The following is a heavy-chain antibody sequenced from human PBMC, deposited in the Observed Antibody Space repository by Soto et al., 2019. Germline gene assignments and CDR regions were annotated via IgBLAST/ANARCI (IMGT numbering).Heavy chain of an antibody. J-gene: IGHJ4*02. D-gene: IGHD2-8*01. CDR2: VSNDGRNK. V-gene: IGHV3-30-3*01. Sequence: QVQLLESGGGVVQPGRSLRLSCAASGFTFSSYAMHWVRQPPGKGLEWVPVVSNDGRNKFYADSVRGRFTISRDNSKNTLYLEMDSLRVEDTAVFYCARGQHGLDHWGQGSLVLVSP. CDR1: GFTFSSYA. CDR3: ARGQHGLDH.